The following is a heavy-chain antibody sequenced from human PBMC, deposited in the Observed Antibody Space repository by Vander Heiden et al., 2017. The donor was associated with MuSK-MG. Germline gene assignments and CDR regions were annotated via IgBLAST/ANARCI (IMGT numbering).Heavy chain of an antibody. CDR2: INHSGST. V-gene: IGHV4-34*01. D-gene: IGHD3-10*01. J-gene: IGHJ4*02. CDR3: ARGPRSTMVRGVIGH. Sequence: QVQLQQWGAGLLKPLKTLSLTCAVYGGSFSGYYWSWIRQPPGKGLEWIGEINHSGSTNYNPSLKSRVTISVDTSKNQFSLKLSSVTAADTAVYYCARGPRSTMVRGVIGHWGQGTLVTVSS. CDR1: GGSFSGYY.